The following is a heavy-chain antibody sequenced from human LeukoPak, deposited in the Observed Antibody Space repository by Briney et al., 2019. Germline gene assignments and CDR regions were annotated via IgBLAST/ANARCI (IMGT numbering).Heavy chain of an antibody. CDR1: GGSISSGGYS. D-gene: IGHD2-2*01. CDR2: IYYSGST. V-gene: IGHV4-31*03. Sequence: SETLSLTCTVSGGSISSGGYSWSWIRQHPGKGLEWIGYIYYSGSTYYNPSLKSRVTISVDTSKNQFSLKLSSVTAADTAVYYCAREGPGMEYCSSTSCLIHGMDVWGQGTTVTVSS. J-gene: IGHJ6*02. CDR3: AREGPGMEYCSSTSCLIHGMDV.